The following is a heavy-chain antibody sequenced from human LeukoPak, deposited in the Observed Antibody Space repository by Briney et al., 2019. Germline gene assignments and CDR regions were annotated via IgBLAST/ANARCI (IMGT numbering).Heavy chain of an antibody. D-gene: IGHD5-18*01. Sequence: PGGSRRLSCAASGFTFNTYAMSWVRQAPGKGLEWVAVIWYDGSNKYYADSVKGRFTISRDNSENTLYLQMNSLRAEDTAVYYCARDRAMEGFDYWGQGTLVTVSS. V-gene: IGHV3-33*08. J-gene: IGHJ4*02. CDR3: ARDRAMEGFDY. CDR1: GFTFNTYA. CDR2: IWYDGSNK.